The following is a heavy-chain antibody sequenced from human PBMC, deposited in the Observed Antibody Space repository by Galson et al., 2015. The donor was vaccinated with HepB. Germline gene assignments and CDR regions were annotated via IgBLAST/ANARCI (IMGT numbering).Heavy chain of an antibody. CDR3: ARDTPETALHGSGSPPWAY. CDR1: GFTFSSYW. V-gene: IGHV3-7*03. D-gene: IGHD3-10*01. Sequence: SLRLSCAASGFTFSSYWMSWVRQAPGKGLEWVANIKQDGSEKYYVDSVKGRFTISRDNAKNSLYLQMNSLRAEDTAVYYCARDTPETALHGSGSPPWAYWGQGTLVTVSS. CDR2: IKQDGSEK. J-gene: IGHJ4*02.